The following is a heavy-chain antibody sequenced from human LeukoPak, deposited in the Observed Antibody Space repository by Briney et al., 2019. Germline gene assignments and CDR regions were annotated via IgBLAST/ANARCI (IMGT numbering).Heavy chain of an antibody. J-gene: IGHJ4*02. D-gene: IGHD6-13*01. CDR1: GFTFSSYS. CDR2: ISSSSSYI. CDR3: ASTTGYASSWENDY. Sequence: GGSLRLSCAASGFTFSSYSMNWVRQAPGKGLEWVSSISSSSSYIYYADSVKARYTISRDNAKNSLYLQMNSLRVEDTAVYYCASTTGYASSWENDYWGQGTLVTVSS. V-gene: IGHV3-21*01.